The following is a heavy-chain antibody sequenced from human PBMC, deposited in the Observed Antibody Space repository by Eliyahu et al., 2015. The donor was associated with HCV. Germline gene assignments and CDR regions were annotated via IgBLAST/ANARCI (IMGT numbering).Heavy chain of an antibody. J-gene: IGHJ3*02. D-gene: IGHD6-19*01. CDR3: VREGGVAVTGLDAFDN. V-gene: IGHV3-33*08. CDR2: IWKDGSHQ. CDR1: GFTFXXCD. Sequence: QVQLVESGGGVVQPGTSLRLSWAASGFTFXXCDMHGVRQAPGKGREWVALIWKDGSHQYYGDSVKGRFTISRDNSKNTLSLQMNSLRVEDTAVYYCVREGGVAVTGLDAFDNWGQGTMVTVSS.